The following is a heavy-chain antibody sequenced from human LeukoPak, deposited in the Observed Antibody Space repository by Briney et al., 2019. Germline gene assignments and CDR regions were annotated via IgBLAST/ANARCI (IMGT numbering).Heavy chain of an antibody. CDR1: GFTFSSYA. D-gene: IGHD6-13*01. CDR2: ISYDGSNK. V-gene: IGHV3-30*04. J-gene: IGHJ4*02. Sequence: PGGSLRLSCAASGFTFSSYAMHWVRQAPGKGLEWVAVISYDGSNKYYADSVKGRFTISRDNSRNTLYLQMNSLRAEDTAVYYCATSSWAIYYFDYWGQGTLVTVSS. CDR3: ATSSWAIYYFDY.